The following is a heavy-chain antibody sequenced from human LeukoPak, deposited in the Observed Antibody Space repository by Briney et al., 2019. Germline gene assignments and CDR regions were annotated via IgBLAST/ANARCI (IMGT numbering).Heavy chain of an antibody. V-gene: IGHV3-33*06. CDR2: IWTNGVNK. CDR3: AKESAPFDAFDI. D-gene: IGHD3-3*01. CDR1: GFIFRNHG. Sequence: GGSLRLSCAASGFIFRNHGMHWGRQTPGKGLEWVAVIWTNGVNKYYADSVKGRFTTSRDNSENTLSLQMNDLRAEDTAVYYCAKESAPFDAFDIWGQGKVVTVS. J-gene: IGHJ3*02.